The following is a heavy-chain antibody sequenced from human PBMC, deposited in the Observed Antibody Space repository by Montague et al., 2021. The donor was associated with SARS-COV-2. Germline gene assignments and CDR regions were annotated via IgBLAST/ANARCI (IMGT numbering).Heavy chain of an antibody. D-gene: IGHD3-3*01. CDR1: GGSLSNYY. CDR3: VRGPAVKNYYDFSSGPKWFDP. Sequence: SETLSLTCAVYGGSLSNYYCSWIRQPPGKGLEWIGEINHRGTTNDNASLKSRVTMSVDTSTNHYSLHLRSVTAAETAGYYCVRGPAVKNYYDFSSGPKWFDPWGQGNLVTVSS. CDR2: INHRGTT. V-gene: IGHV4-34*01. J-gene: IGHJ5*02.